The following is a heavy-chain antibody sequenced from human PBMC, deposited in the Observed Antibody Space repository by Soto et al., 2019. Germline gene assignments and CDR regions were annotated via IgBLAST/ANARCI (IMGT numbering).Heavy chain of an antibody. CDR2: IRSKAYGGTT. CDR1: GFTFGDYA. CDR3: YLTGDRAFDI. D-gene: IGHD7-27*01. V-gene: IGHV3-49*04. J-gene: IGHJ3*02. Sequence: GGSLRLSCTASGFTFGDYAMSWVRQAPGKGLEWVGFIRSKAYGGTTEYAASVKGRFTISRDDSKSIAYLQMNSLKTEDTAVYYSYLTGDRAFDIWGQGTMVTVSS.